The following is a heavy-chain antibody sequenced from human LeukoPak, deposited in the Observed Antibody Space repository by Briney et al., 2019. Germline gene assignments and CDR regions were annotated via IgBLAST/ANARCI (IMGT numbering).Heavy chain of an antibody. CDR2: ISAYNGNT. CDR1: GYTFTSYG. V-gene: IGHV1-18*01. Sequence: ASVKVSCKASGYTFTSYGISWVRQAPGQGLEWMGWISAYNGNTNYAQKLQGRVTMTTDTSTSTAYMELRSLRSDDTAVYYFARFQYSSSWRGGPYYFDYWGQGTLVTVSS. D-gene: IGHD6-13*01. J-gene: IGHJ4*02. CDR3: ARFQYSSSWRGGPYYFDY.